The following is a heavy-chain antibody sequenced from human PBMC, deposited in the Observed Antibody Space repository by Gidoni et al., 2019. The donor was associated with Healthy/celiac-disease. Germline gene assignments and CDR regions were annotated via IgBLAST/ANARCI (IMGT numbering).Heavy chain of an antibody. CDR1: GFTFSSYG. V-gene: IGHV3-33*01. CDR3: ARDLGAVAFDY. CDR2: IWYDGSNK. D-gene: IGHD6-19*01. J-gene: IGHJ4*02. Sequence: QVQLVESGGGVVQPGRSLRLSCAASGFTFSSYGMHWVRQAPGKGLGWVAVIWYDGSNKYYADSVKGRFTISRDNSKNTLYLQMNSLRAEDTAVYYCARDLGAVAFDYWGQGTLVTVSS.